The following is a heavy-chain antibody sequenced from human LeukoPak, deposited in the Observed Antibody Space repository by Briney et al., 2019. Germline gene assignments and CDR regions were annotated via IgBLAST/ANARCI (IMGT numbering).Heavy chain of an antibody. D-gene: IGHD6-19*01. J-gene: IGHJ3*02. CDR3: ARDSSIYSSGWYSPHGAFDI. CDR1: GYTFTSYD. Sequence: ASVKVSCKASGYTFTSYDINWVRQAPGQGLEGRGWINPNSGGTNYAQKFQGRVTMTRDTSISTAYMELSRLRSDDTAVYYCARDSSIYSSGWYSPHGAFDIWGQGTMVTVSS. CDR2: INPNSGGT. V-gene: IGHV1-2*02.